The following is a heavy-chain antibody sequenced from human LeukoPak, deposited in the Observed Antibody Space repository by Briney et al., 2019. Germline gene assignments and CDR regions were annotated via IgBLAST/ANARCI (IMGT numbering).Heavy chain of an antibody. V-gene: IGHV1-8*02. CDR2: MNPNSGNT. D-gene: IGHD6-19*01. CDR3: ARVSGYSGGWFAV. Sequence: ASVKVSCKASGYTFTSYAMHWVRQAPGQRLEWMGWMNPNSGNTGYAQKFQGRVTMTRNTSISTAYMELSSLRSEDTAVYYCARVSGYSGGWFAVWGQGTTVTVSS. J-gene: IGHJ6*02. CDR1: GYTFTSYA.